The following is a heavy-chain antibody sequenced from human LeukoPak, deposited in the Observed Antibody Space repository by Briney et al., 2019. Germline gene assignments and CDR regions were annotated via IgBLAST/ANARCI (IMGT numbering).Heavy chain of an antibody. D-gene: IGHD1-26*01. CDR1: GFTFSSYW. V-gene: IGHV4-39*07. CDR3: ARTGGSFYFYYYMDV. CDR2: IHYTGST. J-gene: IGHJ6*03. Sequence: GSLRLSCAASGFTFSSYWMSWVRQAPGKGLEWIGSIHYTGSTYYNPSLKSRVTISVDTSKKQFSLKLSSVTAADTAVYYCARTGGSFYFYYYMDVWGKGTTVTVSS.